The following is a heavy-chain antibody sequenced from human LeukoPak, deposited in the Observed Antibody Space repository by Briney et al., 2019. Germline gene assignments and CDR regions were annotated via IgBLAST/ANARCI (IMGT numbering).Heavy chain of an antibody. V-gene: IGHV1-18*04. D-gene: IGHD3-3*01. Sequence: PGASVKVSCKASGYTFTGYYMHWVRQAPGQGLEWMGWISAYNGNTNYAQKLQGRVTMTTDTSTSTAYMELRSLRSDDTAVYYCARDSGITIFGVVISFFDYWGQGTLVTVSS. CDR2: ISAYNGNT. J-gene: IGHJ4*02. CDR1: GYTFTGYY. CDR3: ARDSGITIFGVVISFFDY.